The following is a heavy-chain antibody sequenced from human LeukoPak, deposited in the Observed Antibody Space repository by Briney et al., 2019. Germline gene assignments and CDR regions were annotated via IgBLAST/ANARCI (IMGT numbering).Heavy chain of an antibody. D-gene: IGHD3-3*01. J-gene: IGHJ4*02. CDR2: ISCDGSNK. CDR1: GFTFSSYA. Sequence: GGSLRLSCAASGFTFSSYAMHWVRQAPGKGLEWVAVISCDGSNKYYADSVKGRFTISRDNSKNTLYLQMNSLRAEDTAVYYCAVPGDFWSGYFEDYWGQGTLVTVSS. CDR3: AVPGDFWSGYFEDY. V-gene: IGHV3-30-3*01.